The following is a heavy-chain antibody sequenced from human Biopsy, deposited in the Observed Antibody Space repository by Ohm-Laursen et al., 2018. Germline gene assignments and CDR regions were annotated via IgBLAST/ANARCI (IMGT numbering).Heavy chain of an antibody. CDR3: ARNRVDVVKVTTIGWNFDL. J-gene: IGHJ2*01. CDR1: GDTISTYY. V-gene: IGHV4-59*08. Sequence: SDTLSFTCSVSGDTISTYYWNWIRQTPGKGLEWIGYIHYTGHIRINPPLNSRATISVDTSKDQFSLKLSSLTAADTAIYYCARNRVDVVKVTTIGWNFDLWGRGTLVTVS. CDR2: IHYTGHI. D-gene: IGHD5-12*01.